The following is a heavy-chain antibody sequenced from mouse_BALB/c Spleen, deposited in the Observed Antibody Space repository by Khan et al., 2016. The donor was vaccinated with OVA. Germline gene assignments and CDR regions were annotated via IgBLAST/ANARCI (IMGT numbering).Heavy chain of an antibody. CDR1: GFSLTSYG. D-gene: IGHD1-1*01. CDR3: ARFTPDCYSIDY. J-gene: IGHJ4*01. Sequence: QVQLKESGPGLVAPSQSLSITCTVSGFSLTSYGVNWVRQPPGKGLEWLGVIWGDGSTNYHSTLKSRLIIRKDNSKRQVFFILNSMQTDDTATYDCARFTPDCYSIDYWGQGTSVTVSA. CDR2: IWGDGST. V-gene: IGHV2-3*01.